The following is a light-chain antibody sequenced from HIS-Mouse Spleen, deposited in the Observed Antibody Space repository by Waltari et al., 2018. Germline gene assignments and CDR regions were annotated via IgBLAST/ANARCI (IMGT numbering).Light chain of an antibody. Sequence: NFMLTQPHSVSESPGQTVIISCTRSSGSIASNYVQWYQQRPGIAPTTVIYEDNQRPAGVPDRFSSSIDSSSNSASLTISGLKTEDEADYYWQSYDSSNQVFGTGTKVTVL. CDR1: SGSIASNY. CDR3: QSYDSSNQV. V-gene: IGLV6-57*04. CDR2: EDN. J-gene: IGLJ1*01.